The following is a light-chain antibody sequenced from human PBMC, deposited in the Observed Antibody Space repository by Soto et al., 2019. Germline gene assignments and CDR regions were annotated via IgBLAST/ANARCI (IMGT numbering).Light chain of an antibody. CDR3: QQYNNWPPPLT. J-gene: IGKJ4*01. V-gene: IGKV3-15*01. CDR1: QSVSSN. CDR2: GAS. Sequence: EIVMTQSPATLSVSPGESATHSCRASQSVSSNLAWYQQKPGQAPRLLIYGASTRATGIPARFSGSGSGTEFTLTISSLQSEDFAVYYCQQYNNWPPPLTFGGGTKVEIK.